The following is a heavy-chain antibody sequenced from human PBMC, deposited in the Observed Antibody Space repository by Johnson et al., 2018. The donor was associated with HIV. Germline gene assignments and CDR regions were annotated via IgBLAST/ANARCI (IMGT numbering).Heavy chain of an antibody. CDR3: ARLPSGYNRDAFNI. D-gene: IGHD5-18*01. V-gene: IGHV3-30*04. CDR2: VSYNEDKK. Sequence: QVQLVESGGGVVQPGRSLRLSCAASGFTFRTYPMHWVRQAPGKGLEGMAVVSYNEDKKYYADSVKGRFTISRDNSKNTLYLQMNSLRAEDTAIYYCARLPSGYNRDAFNIWGQGTMVTVSS. CDR1: GFTFRTYP. J-gene: IGHJ3*02.